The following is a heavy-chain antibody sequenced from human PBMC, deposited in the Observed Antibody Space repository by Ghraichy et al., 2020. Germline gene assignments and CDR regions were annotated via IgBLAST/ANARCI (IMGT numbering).Heavy chain of an antibody. CDR1: GFTFDDYA. V-gene: IGHV3-9*01. Sequence: GGSLRLSCAASGFTFDDYAMHWVRQAPGKGLEWVSGISWNSGSIGYADSVKGRFTISRDNAKNSLYLQMNSLRAEDTALYYCARARAVAGSQYFDYWGQGTLVTVSS. CDR2: ISWNSGSI. J-gene: IGHJ4*02. CDR3: ARARAVAGSQYFDY. D-gene: IGHD6-19*01.